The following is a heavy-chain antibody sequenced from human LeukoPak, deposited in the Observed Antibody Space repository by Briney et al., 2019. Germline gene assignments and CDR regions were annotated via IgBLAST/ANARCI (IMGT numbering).Heavy chain of an antibody. Sequence: SETLSLTCAVYGGSFSGYYWSWIRQPPGKGLEWIGEINHSGSTNYNPSLKSRVTISVDTSKNQFSLKLSSVTAADTAVYYCASNLGGSGWYYFDYWGQGTLVTVSS. D-gene: IGHD6-19*01. CDR3: ASNLGGSGWYYFDY. CDR1: GGSFSGYY. J-gene: IGHJ4*02. V-gene: IGHV4-34*01. CDR2: INHSGST.